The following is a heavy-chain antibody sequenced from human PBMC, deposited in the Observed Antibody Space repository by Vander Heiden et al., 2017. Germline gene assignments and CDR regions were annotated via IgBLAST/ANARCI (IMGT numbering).Heavy chain of an antibody. Sequence: EVQLVPSGAEVKKPGEPLKISCKGSGYTFRNYWINWVRQKPGKGLEWLARIDPSDSYTNSSPSFQGHVTISVDNSISTAYLQWGSLKASDSGMYFCARLSANYYGTDWHFDLWGRGTLVTVSS. D-gene: IGHD1-26*01. J-gene: IGHJ2*01. V-gene: IGHV5-10-1*03. CDR1: GYTFRNYW. CDR2: IDPSDSYT. CDR3: ARLSANYYGTDWHFDL.